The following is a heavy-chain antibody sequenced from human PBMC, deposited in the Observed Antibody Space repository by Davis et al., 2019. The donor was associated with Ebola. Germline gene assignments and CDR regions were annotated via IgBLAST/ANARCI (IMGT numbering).Heavy chain of an antibody. J-gene: IGHJ6*04. Sequence: HSQTLSLTCAISGDSVSSGGWNWIRQSPLRGLEWLGRTYYSSKWYNDYAVSVKSRITINPDTSKNQFSLQLNSVTPEDTALYYCARGWLRAGMDVWGEGTTVTVSS. CDR2: TYYSSKWYN. V-gene: IGHV6-1*01. D-gene: IGHD5-18*01. CDR1: GDSVSSGG. CDR3: ARGWLRAGMDV.